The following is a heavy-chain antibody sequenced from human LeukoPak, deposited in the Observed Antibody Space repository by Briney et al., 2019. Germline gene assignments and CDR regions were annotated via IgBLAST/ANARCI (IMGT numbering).Heavy chain of an antibody. Sequence: ASVKVSCKASGYTFTSYGISWVRQAPGQGLKWMGWISAYNGNTNYAQKLQGRVTMTTDTSTSTAYRELRSLRSDDTAVYYCARETFWSGYAFDPWGQGTLVTVSS. CDR1: GYTFTSYG. V-gene: IGHV1-18*01. CDR2: ISAYNGNT. J-gene: IGHJ5*02. CDR3: ARETFWSGYAFDP. D-gene: IGHD3-3*01.